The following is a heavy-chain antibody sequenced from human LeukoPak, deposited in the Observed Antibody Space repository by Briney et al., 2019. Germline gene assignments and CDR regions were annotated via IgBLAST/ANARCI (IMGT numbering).Heavy chain of an antibody. J-gene: IGHJ4*02. V-gene: IGHV4-34*01. CDR2: TNHSGST. D-gene: IGHD6-6*01. CDR3: ARGLAARLDY. Sequence: PSETVSLTCAGYGVSFCGYYWSWLRPPPGQGLEGIGETNHSGSTNYHPPHNSRVTISVDTSKTQFSLKLSSVTAADTAVYYGARGLAARLDYWGQGTLVTVSS. CDR1: GVSFCGYY.